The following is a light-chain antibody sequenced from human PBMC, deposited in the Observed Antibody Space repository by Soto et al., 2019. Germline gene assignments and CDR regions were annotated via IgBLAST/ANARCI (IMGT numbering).Light chain of an antibody. CDR1: WSNIVAGYE. CDR3: QSFDRSLSNSWF. CDR2: GVT. Sequence: QSALTQPPSVSGAPGQRVTISCTGGWSNIVAGYEVHWYQHHPGTAPKLLIYGVTNRPSGVPDRFSGSRSGTSASLAITGLQADDEGDYYCQSFDRSLSNSWFFGGGTKVTVL. J-gene: IGLJ3*02. V-gene: IGLV1-40*01.